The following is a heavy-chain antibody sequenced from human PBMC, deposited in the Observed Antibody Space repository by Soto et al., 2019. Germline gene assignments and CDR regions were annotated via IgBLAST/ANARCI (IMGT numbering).Heavy chain of an antibody. D-gene: IGHD6-19*01. CDR1: GFTFGSYA. CDR3: AKDPQSSGWSYNGFDP. CDR2: INDSGDKT. J-gene: IGHJ5*02. V-gene: IGHV3-23*01. Sequence: PGGSLRPSCAASGFTFGSYALSWVRQAPGEGLEWVSTINDSGDKTYYADSVKGPFTVSRDNSKNTLYLQMNSMRAEDTAIYYCAKDPQSSGWSYNGFDPWGQGTLVTVSS.